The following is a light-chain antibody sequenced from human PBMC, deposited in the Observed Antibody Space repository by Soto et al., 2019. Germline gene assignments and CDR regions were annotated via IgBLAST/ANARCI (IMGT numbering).Light chain of an antibody. V-gene: IGLV2-14*03. CDR1: SSDIGGYNY. J-gene: IGLJ1*01. CDR3: SSYTSTSTLYV. Sequence: QSVLTQHASVSGSPGQSITISCTGTSSDIGGYNYVSWYQQLPGKVPKLIIYDVSNRPSGVSDRFSGSKSGNAASLTISGLQADDEADYYCSSYTSTSTLYVFGTGTKLTVL. CDR2: DVS.